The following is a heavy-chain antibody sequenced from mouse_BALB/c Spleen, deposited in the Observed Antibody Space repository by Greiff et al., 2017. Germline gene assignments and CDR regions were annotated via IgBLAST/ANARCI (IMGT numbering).Heavy chain of an antibody. J-gene: IGHJ3*01. CDR2: IYPGSGST. D-gene: IGHD2-4*01. Sequence: QVQLKQSGPELVKPGASVKMSCKASGYTFTDYVISWVKQRTGQGLEWIGEIYPGSGSTYYNEKFKGKATLTADKSSNTAYMQLSSLTSEDSAVYFCARRDPIYYDYDGGAYWGQGTLVTVSA. V-gene: IGHV1-77*01. CDR1: GYTFTDYV. CDR3: ARRDPIYYDYDGGAY.